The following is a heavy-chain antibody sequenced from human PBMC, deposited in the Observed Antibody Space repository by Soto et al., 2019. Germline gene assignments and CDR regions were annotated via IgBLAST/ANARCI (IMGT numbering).Heavy chain of an antibody. CDR2: INHSGST. CDR3: ARGPGGPRFLELLFDENYYYHYVMDV. Sequence: SETLSLTCAVYGGSFSGYYWSWIRQPPGKGLEWIGEINHSGSTNYNPSLKSRVTISVDTSKNQFSLKLSSVTAADTAVYYCARGPGGPRFLELLFDENYYYHYVMDVRGQGTTDTVS. V-gene: IGHV4-34*01. J-gene: IGHJ6*02. D-gene: IGHD3-3*01. CDR1: GGSFSGYY.